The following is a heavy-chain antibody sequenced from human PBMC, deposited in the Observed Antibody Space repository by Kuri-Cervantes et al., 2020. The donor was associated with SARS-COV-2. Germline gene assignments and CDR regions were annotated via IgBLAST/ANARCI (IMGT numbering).Heavy chain of an antibody. J-gene: IGHJ4*02. V-gene: IGHV4-30-2*01. CDR3: ARETSTYSSSIDC. Sequence: SCTVSGGSISSGGYYWSWIRQPPGKGLEWIGYIYHSGSTYYNPSLKSRVTISVDRSKNQFSLKLSSVTAADTAVYYCARETSTYSSSIDCWGQGTLVTVSS. D-gene: IGHD6-6*01. CDR2: IYHSGST. CDR1: GGSISSGGYY.